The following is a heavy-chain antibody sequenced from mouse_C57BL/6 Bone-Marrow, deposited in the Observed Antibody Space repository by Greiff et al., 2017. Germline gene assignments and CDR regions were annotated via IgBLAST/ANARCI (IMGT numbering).Heavy chain of an antibody. J-gene: IGHJ4*01. D-gene: IGHD1-1*01. CDR3: ARYGGLITVQDMGGYWAMDY. CDR1: GFTFTDYY. Sequence: EVKLMESGGGLVQPGGSLSLSCAASGFTFTDYYMSWVRQPPGKALEWLGFIRNKANGYTTEYSASVKGRFTISRDNSQSILYLQMNALRAEDSATYYCARYGGLITVQDMGGYWAMDYWGQGTSVTVSS. V-gene: IGHV7-3*01. CDR2: IRNKANGYTT.